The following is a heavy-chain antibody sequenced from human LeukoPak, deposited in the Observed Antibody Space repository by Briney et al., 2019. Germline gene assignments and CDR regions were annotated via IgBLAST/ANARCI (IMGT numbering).Heavy chain of an antibody. V-gene: IGHV3-11*01. Sequence: SSSGSTIYYADSVKGRFTISRDNAKNSLYLQMNSLRAEDTAVYYCARDRTVTKDYYYYYYMDIWGKGTTVTISS. D-gene: IGHD4-17*01. CDR2: SSSGSTI. J-gene: IGHJ6*03. CDR3: ARDRTVTKDYYYYYYMDI.